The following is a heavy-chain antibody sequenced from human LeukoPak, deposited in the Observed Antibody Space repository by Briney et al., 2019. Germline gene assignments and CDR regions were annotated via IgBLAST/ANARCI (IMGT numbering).Heavy chain of an antibody. V-gene: IGHV6-1*01. J-gene: IGHJ4*02. CDR2: TYYSSKWYT. CDR1: GDSVSSNSAA. Sequence: QTLSLTCAISGDSVSSNSAAWNWIRQSPSRGLEWLGRTYYSSKWYTDYAVSVKSRITINPDTSKNQFSLQLNYVTPEETAVYYCARELSGYSSGWYQGGVLDYWGQGTLVTVSS. D-gene: IGHD6-19*01. CDR3: ARELSGYSSGWYQGGVLDY.